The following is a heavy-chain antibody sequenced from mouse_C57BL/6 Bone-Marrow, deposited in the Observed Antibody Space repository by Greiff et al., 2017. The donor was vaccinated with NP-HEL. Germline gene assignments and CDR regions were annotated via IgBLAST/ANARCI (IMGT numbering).Heavy chain of an antibody. D-gene: IGHD1-1*01. CDR2: IDPANGNT. J-gene: IGHJ1*03. Sequence: EVQLVESVAELVRPGASVKLSCTASGFNIKNTYMHWVKQRPEQGLEWIGRIDPANGNTKYAPKFQGKATITADTSSNTAYLQLSSLTSEDTAIYYCALHYYGSSHWYFDVWGTGTTVTVSS. CDR3: ALHYYGSSHWYFDV. CDR1: GFNIKNTY. V-gene: IGHV14-3*01.